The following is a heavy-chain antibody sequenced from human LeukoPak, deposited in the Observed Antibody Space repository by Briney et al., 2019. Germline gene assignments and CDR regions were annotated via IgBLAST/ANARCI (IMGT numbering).Heavy chain of an antibody. V-gene: IGHV1-18*01. D-gene: IGHD5-18*01. CDR1: GYTFTSYG. CDR3: ARAKDSYGYSGFDY. J-gene: IGHJ4*02. CDR2: ISAYNGNT. Sequence: EASVKVSCKASGYTFTSYGISWVRQAPGQGLEWMGWISAYNGNTNYAQKLRGRVTMTTDTSTSTAYMELRSLRSDDTAVYYCARAKDSYGYSGFDYWGQGTLVTVSS.